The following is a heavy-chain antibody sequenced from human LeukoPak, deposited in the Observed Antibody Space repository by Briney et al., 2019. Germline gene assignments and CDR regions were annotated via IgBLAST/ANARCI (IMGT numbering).Heavy chain of an antibody. Sequence: SVKVSCETSGGTFNNSAISWVRQAPGQGLEWLGGIMPLFGTAGYAQKFQGRVTITKDESTRTVYLELTSLTSDDTAVYYCARDVHGDYGSGWFDPWGQGTLVSVSS. CDR1: GGTFNNSA. CDR2: IMPLFGTA. CDR3: ARDVHGDYGSGWFDP. J-gene: IGHJ5*02. V-gene: IGHV1-69*05. D-gene: IGHD4-17*01.